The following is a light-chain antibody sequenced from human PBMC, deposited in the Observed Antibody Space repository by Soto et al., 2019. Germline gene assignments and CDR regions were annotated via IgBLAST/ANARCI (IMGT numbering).Light chain of an antibody. CDR1: SRNIGSYNS. J-gene: IGLJ2*01. CDR3: QVWESSSDEVV. V-gene: IGLV2-11*01. CDR2: DVS. Sequence: QSALTQPRSVSGSPGQSVTISCTGTSRNIGSYNSVSWCQQYPGTAPKLIIYDVSKRPSGVPDRFSGSNSANTATLTISRVEAGDEADYYCQVWESSSDEVVFAGGTKLTVL.